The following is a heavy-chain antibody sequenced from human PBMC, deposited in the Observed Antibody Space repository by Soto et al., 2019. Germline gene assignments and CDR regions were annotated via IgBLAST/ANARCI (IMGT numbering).Heavy chain of an antibody. V-gene: IGHV2-5*02. CDR3: AHRPLPYSHYFDY. CDR1: GFSLSTRGVG. J-gene: IGHJ4*02. Sequence: QITLKESGPMLVKPTETLTLTCTFSGFSLSTRGVGVGWIRQPPGKALEWLALIYWDDDKRYSPSLESRVTTTKDTSKTQVVLTLTHLDPVDTATYYCAHRPLPYSHYFDYWGQGALVTVSS. D-gene: IGHD4-4*01. CDR2: IYWDDDK.